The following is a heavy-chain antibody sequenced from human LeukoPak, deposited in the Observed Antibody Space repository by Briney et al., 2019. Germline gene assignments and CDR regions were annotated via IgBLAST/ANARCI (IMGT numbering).Heavy chain of an antibody. J-gene: IGHJ4*02. CDR2: INPNNGNT. D-gene: IGHD2-15*01. V-gene: IGHV1-18*01. Sequence: GASVKVSCKASGGTFSSYAISWVRQAPGQGLEWMGWINPNNGNTNYARNLQDRVTMTTTTSTSTAYVELRSLRSDDTALYYCARVAGLTWWDLPDHWGQGTLVTVSS. CDR3: ARVAGLTWWDLPDH. CDR1: GGTFSSYA.